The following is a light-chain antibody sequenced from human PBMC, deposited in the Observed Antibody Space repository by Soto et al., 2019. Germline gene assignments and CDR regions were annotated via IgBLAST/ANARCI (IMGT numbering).Light chain of an antibody. J-gene: IGLJ1*01. Sequence: QSALTQPASVSGSPGQSITISCTETSSDVGGYNYVSWYQQHPGKAPKLMIYDVRNRPSGVSNRFSGSKSGNTASLTISGLQAEDEADYYCSSYTSSSLYVFGTGTKVTVL. V-gene: IGLV2-14*01. CDR1: SSDVGGYNY. CDR3: SSYTSSSLYV. CDR2: DVR.